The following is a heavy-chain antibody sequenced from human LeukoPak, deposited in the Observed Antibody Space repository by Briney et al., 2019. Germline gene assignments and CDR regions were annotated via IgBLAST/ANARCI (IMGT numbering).Heavy chain of an antibody. V-gene: IGHV4-4*08. CDR1: GGSISSYY. CDR3: ARGAYSSGWYSGRWFDP. CDR2: IYTSGST. J-gene: IGHJ5*02. Sequence: KSSETLSLTCTVSGGSISSYYWSWIRQPPGKGLEWSAYIYTSGSTNYNPSLKSRVTISVDTSKNQFSLKLSSVTAADTAVYYCARGAYSSGWYSGRWFDPWGQGTLVTVSS. D-gene: IGHD6-19*01.